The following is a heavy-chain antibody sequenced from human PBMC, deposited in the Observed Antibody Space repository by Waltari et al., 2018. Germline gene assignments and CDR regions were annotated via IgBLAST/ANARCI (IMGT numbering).Heavy chain of an antibody. CDR3: ASLGYGAHNWFDP. J-gene: IGHJ5*02. CDR1: GYTFTSSD. CDR2: MNPNSGNT. V-gene: IGHV1-8*03. D-gene: IGHD4-17*01. Sequence: QVQLVQSGAEVKKPGASVKVSCKASGYTFTSSDSNWVRQATGQGLEWMGWMNPNSGNTGYAQKFQGRVTITRNTSISTAYMELSSLRSEDTAVYYCASLGYGAHNWFDPWGQGTLVTVSS.